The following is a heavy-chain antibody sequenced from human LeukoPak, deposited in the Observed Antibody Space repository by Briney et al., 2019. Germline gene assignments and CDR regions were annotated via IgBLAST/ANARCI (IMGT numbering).Heavy chain of an antibody. CDR1: GGSIKSHF. CDR2: IFHSGST. CDR3: ARRRPLYYYGSGSYLDY. V-gene: IGHV4-59*11. D-gene: IGHD3-10*01. Sequence: PSETLSLTCTVSGGSIKSHFGSWVRQPPGKRLEWIGYIFHSGSTNYNPSLKSRVTISVDTSKNQFSLKLSSVTAADTAVYYCARRRPLYYYGSGSYLDYWGQGTLVTVSS. J-gene: IGHJ4*02.